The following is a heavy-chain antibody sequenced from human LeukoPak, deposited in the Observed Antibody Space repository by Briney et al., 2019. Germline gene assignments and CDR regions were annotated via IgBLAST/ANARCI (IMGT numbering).Heavy chain of an antibody. V-gene: IGHV4-39*07. J-gene: IGHJ3*02. CDR3: ARERTLVGATHDAFDI. CDR2: IYYSGST. D-gene: IGHD1-26*01. CDR1: GGSISSSSYY. Sequence: SETLSLTCTVSGGSISSSSYYWGWIRQPPGKGLEWIGSIYYSGSTYYNPSLKSRVTISVDTSKNQFSLKLSSVTAADTAVYYCARERTLVGATHDAFDIWGQGTMVTVSS.